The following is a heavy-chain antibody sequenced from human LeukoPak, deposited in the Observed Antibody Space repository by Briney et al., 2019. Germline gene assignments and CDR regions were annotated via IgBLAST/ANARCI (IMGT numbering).Heavy chain of an antibody. D-gene: IGHD1-26*01. Sequence: SETLSLTCTVSGGPISSYYWSWIRQPPGKGLEWIGYIYYSGSTNYNPSLKSRVTISVDTSKNQFSLKLSSVTAADTAVYYCARGDPLSGPDAFDIWGQGTMVTVSS. V-gene: IGHV4-59*01. J-gene: IGHJ3*02. CDR3: ARGDPLSGPDAFDI. CDR1: GGPISSYY. CDR2: IYYSGST.